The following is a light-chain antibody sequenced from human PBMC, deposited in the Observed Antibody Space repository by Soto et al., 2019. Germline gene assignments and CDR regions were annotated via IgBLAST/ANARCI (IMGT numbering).Light chain of an antibody. CDR3: QQSYSTPPIT. Sequence: IQMTQSPSSLSASVGDRLTIACRASQSISNYLNWYQRKPGKAPKLMIYAASSLQSGVPSRFSGSVSGTDFTLTISSLQTEDFATYDGQQSYSTPPITFCQGTRLEIK. CDR2: AAS. CDR1: QSISNY. V-gene: IGKV1-39*01. J-gene: IGKJ5*01.